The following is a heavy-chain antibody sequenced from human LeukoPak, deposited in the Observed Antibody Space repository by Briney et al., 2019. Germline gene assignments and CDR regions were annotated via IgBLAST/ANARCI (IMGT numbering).Heavy chain of an antibody. CDR3: ASGGTYFDY. CDR2: ISYDGSNK. CDR1: GFTFSSYA. Sequence: GGSLRLSCAASGFTFSSYAMHWVRQAPGKGLEWVAVISYDGSNKYYADSVKGRFTISRDNSKNTLYLQMNSLRAEDTAVYYCASGGTYFDYWGQGTLDTVSS. D-gene: IGHD1-26*01. J-gene: IGHJ4*02. V-gene: IGHV3-30*01.